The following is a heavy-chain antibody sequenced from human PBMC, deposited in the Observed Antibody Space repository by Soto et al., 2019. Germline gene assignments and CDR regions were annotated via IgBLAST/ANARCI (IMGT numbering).Heavy chain of an antibody. CDR1: GGTFSSYA. V-gene: IGHV1-69*12. CDR2: IIPIFGTA. J-gene: IGHJ3*02. CDR3: ARDIGSYYDSSGTSAFDI. Sequence: QVQLVQSGAEVKKPGSSVKVSCKASGGTFSSYAISWVRQAPGQGLEWMGGIIPIFGTANYAEKFQGRVTITGDESTSTAYMELSRLRSEDTAVYYCARDIGSYYDSSGTSAFDIWGQGTMVTVSS. D-gene: IGHD3-22*01.